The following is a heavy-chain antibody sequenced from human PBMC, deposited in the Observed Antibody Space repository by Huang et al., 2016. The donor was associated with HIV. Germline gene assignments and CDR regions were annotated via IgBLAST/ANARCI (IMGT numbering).Heavy chain of an antibody. CDR1: GFSFSSYG. CDR2: ISYDGSSK. V-gene: IGHV3-30*18. J-gene: IGHJ6*02. D-gene: IGHD2-21*02. CDR3: AKEFEVLTEYHYYGMDV. Sequence: QVHLVESGGGVVQPGRSLRLSCAPSGFSFSSYGMNWVRQAPGKGLECVAVISYDGSSKYYADSVRGRFTISRDNSKNRLYLQMNSLRVEDTAIYYCAKEFEVLTEYHYYGMDVWGQGTTVTVSS.